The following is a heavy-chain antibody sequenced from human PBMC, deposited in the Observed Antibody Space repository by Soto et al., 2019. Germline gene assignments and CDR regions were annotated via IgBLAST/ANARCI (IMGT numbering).Heavy chain of an antibody. J-gene: IGHJ4*02. CDR3: ARTDGYEIEY. V-gene: IGHV5-51*01. CDR2: IYPGDSDT. D-gene: IGHD5-12*01. CDR1: GYSFVSYW. Sequence: GESLKISCKGSGYSFVSYWIGWVRQMPGKGLEWMGIIYPGDSDTRYSPSFQGQVTISADKSITTVYLQWSSLKASDTAMHYCARTDGYEIEYWGQGTLVTVSS.